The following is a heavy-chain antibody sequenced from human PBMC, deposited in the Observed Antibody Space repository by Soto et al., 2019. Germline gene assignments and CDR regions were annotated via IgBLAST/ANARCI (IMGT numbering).Heavy chain of an antibody. J-gene: IGHJ4*02. CDR2: MNPGSGHT. CDR3: TRAYTVAGGSSKSLPNNY. CDR1: GYTFTDYY. D-gene: IGHD6-19*01. V-gene: IGHV1-2*02. Sequence: QIQLVQSGAEVKKPGASVKVSCKSSGYTFTDYYLHWVRQAPGQGLEWMGWMNPGSGHTEYAEKFQGRVTMTRDTSITTAYMELTTLSSDDTAMYYCTRAYTVAGGSSKSLPNNYWGQGTLVTVSS.